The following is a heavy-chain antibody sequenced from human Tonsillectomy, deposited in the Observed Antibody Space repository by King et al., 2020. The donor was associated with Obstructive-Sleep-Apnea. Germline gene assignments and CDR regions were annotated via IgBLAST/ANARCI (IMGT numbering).Heavy chain of an antibody. Sequence: VQLQESGPGLVKPSETLSLTCTVSVGSIISYYWSWIRQPPGKGLEWIGYIYYSGSTKYNPSLKNRVTISVDTSKNQLSLKLSSVTAADTAVYYCARHTTDYDVLTGYSYHFDSWGQGTLVTVSS. V-gene: IGHV4-59*08. CDR3: ARHTTDYDVLTGYSYHFDS. CDR2: IYYSGST. CDR1: VGSIISYY. D-gene: IGHD3-9*01. J-gene: IGHJ4*02.